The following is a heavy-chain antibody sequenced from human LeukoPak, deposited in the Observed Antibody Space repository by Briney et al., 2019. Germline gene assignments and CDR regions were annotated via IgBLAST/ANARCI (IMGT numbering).Heavy chain of an antibody. D-gene: IGHD1-26*01. CDR3: ARDQTYSGSYYSEYWFDP. V-gene: IGHV3-21*01. CDR1: GFTFSSYS. CDR2: ISSSSSYI. Sequence: GGSLRLSCAASGFTFSSYSMNWVRQAPGKGLEWVSSISSSSSYIYYADSVKGRFTISRDNAKNSLYLQMNSLRAEDTAVYYCARDQTYSGSYYSEYWFDPWGQGTLVTVSS. J-gene: IGHJ5*02.